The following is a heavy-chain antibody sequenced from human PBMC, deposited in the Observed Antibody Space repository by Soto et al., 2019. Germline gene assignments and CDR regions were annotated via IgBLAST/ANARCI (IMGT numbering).Heavy chain of an antibody. D-gene: IGHD3-22*01. CDR1: GDSVSSNSAA. V-gene: IGHV6-1*01. J-gene: IGHJ3*02. CDR2: TYYRSRWSN. CDR3: ARDYYDSSGHYGDVDAFDI. Sequence: SQTLSLTCAISGDSVSSNSAAWNWIRQSPSKGLEWLGRTYYRSRWSNDYALSVEGRITINPDTSKNQFSLQLNSVTPEDTAVYYCARDYYDSSGHYGDVDAFDIWGQGTMVTVSS.